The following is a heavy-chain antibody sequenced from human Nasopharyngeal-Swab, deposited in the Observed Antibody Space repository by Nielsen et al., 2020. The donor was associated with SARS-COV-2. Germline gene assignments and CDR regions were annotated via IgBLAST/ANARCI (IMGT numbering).Heavy chain of an antibody. J-gene: IGHJ5*02. CDR1: GGTFSGYY. CDR2: INHSGSN. V-gene: IGHV4-34*01. D-gene: IGHD2-2*01. CDR3: ARGLPDIVVVPAPSPFDP. Sequence: SETLSLTCAVYGGTFSGYYWSWIRQTPGKGLEWIGEINHSGSNNYNPSLKNRVTITLDTSKNQFSLKLSSVTAADTAVYYCARGLPDIVVVPAPSPFDPWGQGTLVTVSS.